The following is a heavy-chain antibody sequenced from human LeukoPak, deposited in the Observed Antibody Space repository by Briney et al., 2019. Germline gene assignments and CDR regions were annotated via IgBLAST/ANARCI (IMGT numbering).Heavy chain of an antibody. J-gene: IGHJ4*02. Sequence: GASVKVSCKASGYTFTGYYMHWVRQAPGQGLEWMGLINPNSGGTNYAQKFQGRVTMTRDTSISTAYMELSRLRSDDTAVYYCARFWNGVRSGYYEGGWYFDYWGQGPLVTVSS. CDR1: GYTFTGYY. CDR2: INPNSGGT. D-gene: IGHD3-3*01. CDR3: ARFWNGVRSGYYEGGWYFDY. V-gene: IGHV1-2*02.